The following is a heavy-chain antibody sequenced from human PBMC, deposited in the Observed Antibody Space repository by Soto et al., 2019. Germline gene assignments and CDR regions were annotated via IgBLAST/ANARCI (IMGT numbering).Heavy chain of an antibody. D-gene: IGHD1-20*01. CDR2: VYYSGST. V-gene: IGHV4-61*01. CDR3: AGDPYRDNWNDDVEDNFDYHGMDV. Sequence: SETLSLTCRVSGGSVNSRSYYWSWIRQPPGKVLEWIGYVYYSGSTNYNPSLKSRVAISLDRSKNQFSRNLNSVTAADTAIYYCAGDPYRDNWNDDVEDNFDYHGMDVWGQGTTVTVS. J-gene: IGHJ6*02. CDR1: GGSVNSRSYY.